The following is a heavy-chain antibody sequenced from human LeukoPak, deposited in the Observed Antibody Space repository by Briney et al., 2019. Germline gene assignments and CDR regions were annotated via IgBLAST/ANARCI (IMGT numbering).Heavy chain of an antibody. CDR1: GSRFTTYW. D-gene: IGHD3-3*01. CDR3: AREVKNFWSGYDY. Sequence: GGSLRLSCAASGSRFTTYWGTWVRQAPAKGLEGVANIKEDGSDKHYVDSVKGRFTISRDNAKNTLYLQMNSLRAEDTAVYYCAREVKNFWSGYDYWGQGTLVTVSS. J-gene: IGHJ4*02. CDR2: IKEDGSDK. V-gene: IGHV3-7*01.